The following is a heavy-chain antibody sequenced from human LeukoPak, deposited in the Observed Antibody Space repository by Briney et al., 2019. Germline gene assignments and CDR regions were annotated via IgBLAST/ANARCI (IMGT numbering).Heavy chain of an antibody. CDR3: TRSYGFWSGYFDY. V-gene: IGHV3-49*04. J-gene: IGHJ4*02. D-gene: IGHD3-3*01. CDR2: IRSKAYGGTT. CDR1: GFAFGDYA. Sequence: PGRSLRLSCTASGFAFGDYAMSWVRQAPGKGLEWVGFIRSKAYGGTTEYAASVKGRFTISRDDSKSIAYLQMNSLKTEDTAVYYCTRSYGFWSGYFDYWGQGTLVTVSS.